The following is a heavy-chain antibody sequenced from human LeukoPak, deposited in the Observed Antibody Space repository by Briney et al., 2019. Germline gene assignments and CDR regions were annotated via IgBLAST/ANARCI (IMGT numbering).Heavy chain of an antibody. D-gene: IGHD3-3*01. Sequence: GGSLRLSCAASGFTFSYYEMNWVRQAPGKGLEWVAVISYDGSNKYYADSVKGRFTISRDNSKNTLYLQMNSLRAEDTAVYYCAKLLRSPDYWGQGTLVTVSS. J-gene: IGHJ4*02. V-gene: IGHV3-30*18. CDR3: AKLLRSPDY. CDR2: ISYDGSNK. CDR1: GFTFSYYE.